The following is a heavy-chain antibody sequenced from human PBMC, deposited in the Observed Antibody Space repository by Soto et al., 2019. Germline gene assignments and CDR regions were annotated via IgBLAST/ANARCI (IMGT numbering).Heavy chain of an antibody. CDR2: ISSSSSTI. D-gene: IGHD2-2*02. CDR3: AKRYSPDLEPFDI. J-gene: IGHJ3*02. Sequence: GGSLRLSCAASGFTFSSYSMNWVRQAPGKGLEWVSYISSSSSTIYYADSVKGRFTISRDNAKNSLYLQMNSLRAEDTAVYYCAKRYSPDLEPFDIWGQGTMVTVS. CDR1: GFTFSSYS. V-gene: IGHV3-48*01.